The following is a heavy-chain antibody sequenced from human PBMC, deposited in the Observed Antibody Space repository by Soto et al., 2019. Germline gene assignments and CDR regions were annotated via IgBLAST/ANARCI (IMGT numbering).Heavy chain of an antibody. CDR1: GFTFSGSA. CDR3: KAEAVFKIDY. V-gene: IGHV3-73*01. D-gene: IGHD6-13*01. J-gene: IGHJ4*02. CDR2: IRSKANSYAT. Sequence: PGGSLRLSCAASGFTFSGSAMHWVRQASGKGLEWVGRIRSKANSYATAYAASVKGRFTISRDDSKNTAYLQMNSLKTEDKAVYYCKAEAVFKIDYWGQGTLVTVSS.